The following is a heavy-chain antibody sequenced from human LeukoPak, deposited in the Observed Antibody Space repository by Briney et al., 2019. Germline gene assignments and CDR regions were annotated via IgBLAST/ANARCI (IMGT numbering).Heavy chain of an antibody. CDR2: ITPIFGTA. CDR1: GGTFSSYA. Sequence: SVKVSCKASGGTFSSYAISWVRQAPGQGLEWMGGITPIFGTANYAQKFQGRVTITADESTSTAYMELSSLRSEDTAVYYCARVGCSGGSCYFRYYFDYWGQGTLVTVSS. D-gene: IGHD2-15*01. V-gene: IGHV1-69*13. J-gene: IGHJ4*02. CDR3: ARVGCSGGSCYFRYYFDY.